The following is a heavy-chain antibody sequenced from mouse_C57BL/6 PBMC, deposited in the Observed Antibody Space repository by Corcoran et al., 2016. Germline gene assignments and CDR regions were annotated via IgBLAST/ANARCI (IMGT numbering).Heavy chain of an antibody. CDR3: ARSPFDY. V-gene: IGHV1-26*01. Sequence: EVQLQQSGPELVKPGASVKISCKASGYTFTDYYMNWVKQSHGKSLEWIGDINPNNGGTSYNQKFKGKATLTVDKSSSTAYMELRSLTSEDSAVYYCARSPFDYWGQVTTLTVSS. CDR2: INPNNGGT. CDR1: GYTFTDYY. J-gene: IGHJ2*01.